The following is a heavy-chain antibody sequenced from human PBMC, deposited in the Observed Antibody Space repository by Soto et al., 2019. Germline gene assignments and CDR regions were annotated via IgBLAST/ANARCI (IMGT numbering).Heavy chain of an antibody. D-gene: IGHD5-18*01. CDR1: GFTFSKYS. CDR2: ISVSGDST. J-gene: IGHJ4*02. Sequence: EVQLLESGGGLVQPGGSLRLSCAASGFTFSKYSMSWVRQAPGKGLEWVTGISVSGDSTSYADSVKGRFTISRDNSKNTLFLQMNSLRAEDTALYYCARSPAGYSYGYGADYWGQGTLVTVSS. CDR3: ARSPAGYSYGYGADY. V-gene: IGHV3-23*01.